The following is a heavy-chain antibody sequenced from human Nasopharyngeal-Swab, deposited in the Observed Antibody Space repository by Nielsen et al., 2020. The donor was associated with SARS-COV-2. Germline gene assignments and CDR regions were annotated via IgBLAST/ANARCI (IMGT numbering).Heavy chain of an antibody. CDR2: ISSSGSTI. CDR1: GFTFSDYY. D-gene: IGHD5-24*01. V-gene: IGHV3-11*04. CDR3: ARGPRDGYNPNWFDP. Sequence: GESLKISCAASGFTFSDYYMSWIRQAPGKGLEWVSYISSSGSTIYYADSMKGRFTISRDNAKNSLYLQMSSLRAEDTAVYYCARGPRDGYNPNWFDPWGQGTLVTVSS. J-gene: IGHJ5*02.